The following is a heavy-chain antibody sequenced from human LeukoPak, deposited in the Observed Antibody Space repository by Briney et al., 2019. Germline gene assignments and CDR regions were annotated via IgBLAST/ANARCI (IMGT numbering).Heavy chain of an antibody. CDR2: IYYSGST. CDR1: GGSISSSSCY. V-gene: IGHV4-39*01. D-gene: IGHD6-13*01. Sequence: PSETLSLTCTVSGGSISSSSCYWGWIRQPPGKGLEWIGSIYYSGSTYYNPSLKSRVTISVDTSKNQFSLKLSSVTAADTAVYYCARHAGVRIAGYFDYWGQGTLVTVSS. CDR3: ARHAGVRIAGYFDY. J-gene: IGHJ4*02.